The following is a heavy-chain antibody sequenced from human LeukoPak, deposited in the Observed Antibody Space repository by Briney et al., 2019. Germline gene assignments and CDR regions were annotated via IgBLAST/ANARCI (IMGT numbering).Heavy chain of an antibody. D-gene: IGHD6-19*01. CDR3: ARARSGWTADAFDI. J-gene: IGHJ3*02. V-gene: IGHV7-4-1*02. CDR1: GYTFSSYA. Sequence: ASVKVSCKASGYTFSSYAMNWVRQAPGQGLEWMGWINTNTGNPTYAQGFTGRFVFSLDTSVSTAYLQISSLKAEDTAVYYCARARSGWTADAFDIWGQGTMVTVSS. CDR2: INTNTGNP.